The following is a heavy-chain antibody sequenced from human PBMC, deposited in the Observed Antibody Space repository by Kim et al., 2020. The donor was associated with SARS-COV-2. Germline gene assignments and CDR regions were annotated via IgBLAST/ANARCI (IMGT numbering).Heavy chain of an antibody. V-gene: IGHV3-49*04. D-gene: IGHD3-16*02. J-gene: IGHJ4*02. CDR2: IRSKVYGGTT. CDR1: GFTIGDYV. CDR3: TRASDYVWGNYRYFYFDY. Sequence: GGSLRLSCTASGFTIGDYVMTWVRQAPGKGLEWVGFIRSKVYGGTTEYAASVRGRFTISRDDSKNIAYLQMNSLSTEDTAMYYCTRASDYVWGNYRYFYFDYWGQGILVTVS.